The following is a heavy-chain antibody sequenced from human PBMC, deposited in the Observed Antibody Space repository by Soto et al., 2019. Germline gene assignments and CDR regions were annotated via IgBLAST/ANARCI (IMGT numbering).Heavy chain of an antibody. CDR1: GGSVRSGAYS. J-gene: IGHJ6*02. Sequence: QVQLRESGPGLVKPSETLSLTCTVSGGSVRSGAYSWSWTRQPPGKGLEWIGYIYYTGSTNYNPSLRSRVTISLDTSKNQFALKLSSVTAADTAVYYCERHRLTFAYGMDVWGQGTTVTVTS. CDR3: ERHRLTFAYGMDV. D-gene: IGHD2-21*01. V-gene: IGHV4-61*08. CDR2: IYYTGST.